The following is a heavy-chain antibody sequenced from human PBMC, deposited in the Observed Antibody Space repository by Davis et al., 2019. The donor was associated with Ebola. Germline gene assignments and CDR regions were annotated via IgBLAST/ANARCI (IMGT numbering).Heavy chain of an antibody. CDR3: ARVSGYSSSWIDY. J-gene: IGHJ4*02. Sequence: GGSLRLSCAASGFTFSSYAMSWVRQAPGKGLEWVSAISGSGGSTYYADSVKGRFTISRDNSKNTLYLQMNSLRAEDTAVYYCARVSGYSSSWIDYWGQGTLVTVSS. CDR1: GFTFSSYA. CDR2: ISGSGGST. V-gene: IGHV3-23*01. D-gene: IGHD6-13*01.